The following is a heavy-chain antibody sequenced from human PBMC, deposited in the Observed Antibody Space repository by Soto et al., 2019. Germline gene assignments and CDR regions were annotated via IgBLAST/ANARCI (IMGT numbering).Heavy chain of an antibody. CDR3: ARYCGGDCPSNWFDP. Sequence: PSETLSLTCTVSGGSISSGGYYWSWIRQHPGKGLEWIGYIYYSGSTYYNPSLKSRVTISVDTSKNQFSLKLSSVTAADTAVYYCARYCGGDCPSNWFDPWGQGTLVTVSS. CDR1: GGSISSGGYY. V-gene: IGHV4-31*03. J-gene: IGHJ5*02. CDR2: IYYSGST. D-gene: IGHD2-21*02.